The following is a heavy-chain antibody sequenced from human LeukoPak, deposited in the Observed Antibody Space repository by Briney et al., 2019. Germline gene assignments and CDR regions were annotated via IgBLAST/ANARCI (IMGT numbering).Heavy chain of an antibody. CDR3: ARDQDSSGWSRYYFDY. Sequence: PSKTLSLTCAISGGSVSSNSAAWNWIRQSPSRGLEWLGRTYYRSKWYNDYAVSVKSRITINPDTSKNQFSLQLNSVTPEDTAVYYCARDQDSSGWSRYYFDYWGQGTLVTVSS. D-gene: IGHD6-19*01. CDR2: TYYRSKWYN. V-gene: IGHV6-1*01. CDR1: GGSVSSNSAA. J-gene: IGHJ4*02.